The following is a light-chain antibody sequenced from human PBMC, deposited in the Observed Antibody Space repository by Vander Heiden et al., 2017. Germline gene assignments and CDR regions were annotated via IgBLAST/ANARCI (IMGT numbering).Light chain of an antibody. J-gene: IGKJ4*01. Sequence: FTQYPGTLSLSPGQRATLSCRARPSLIRNFLAWYQQKPGQSPRLLIYGASNRAAGTPDRFSGSGSGTAFTLTISRLEPEDFAVYVCQQYEKLPLTFGGGTKVDLK. CDR1: PSLIRNF. CDR2: GAS. V-gene: IGKV3-20*01. CDR3: QQYEKLPLT.